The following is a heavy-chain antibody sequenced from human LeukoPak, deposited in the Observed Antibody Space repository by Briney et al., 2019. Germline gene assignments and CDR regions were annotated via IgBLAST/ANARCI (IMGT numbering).Heavy chain of an antibody. CDR1: GFTFSTYS. V-gene: IGHV3-21*01. CDR3: ASGTAIYYDSSGYYYPFDY. Sequence: GGSLRLSCAASGFTFSTYSMNWVRQAPGKGLEWVSSISSSSSYIYYADSVKGRFTISRDNSKNTLYLQMNSLGVEDTAVYYCASGTAIYYDSSGYYYPFDYWGQGTLVTVSS. CDR2: ISSSSSYI. D-gene: IGHD3-22*01. J-gene: IGHJ4*02.